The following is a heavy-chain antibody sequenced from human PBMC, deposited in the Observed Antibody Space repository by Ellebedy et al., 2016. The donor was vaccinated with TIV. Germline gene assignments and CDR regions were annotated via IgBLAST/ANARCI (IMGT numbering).Heavy chain of an antibody. D-gene: IGHD5-18*01. V-gene: IGHV3-9*01. J-gene: IGHJ4*02. CDR2: ISWNSGKI. Sequence: PGGSLRLSCAVSGFIFDDFSMYRVRQAPGKGLEWVSGISWNSGKIDYADSVKGRFTISRDNAKNSLYLQMNSLRADDTALYYCAKDILRYSYGTTIDYWGQGTLVTVSS. CDR3: AKDILRYSYGTTIDY. CDR1: GFIFDDFS.